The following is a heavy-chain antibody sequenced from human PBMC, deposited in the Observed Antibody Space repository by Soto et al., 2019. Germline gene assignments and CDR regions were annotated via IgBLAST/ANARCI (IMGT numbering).Heavy chain of an antibody. Sequence: GGSLRLSCEASRFTFRTYGMHWVRQAPGKGLEWVAIIWNDGSNEYYADSVKGRFTISRDNSKNTLYLQLRNLRAEDSAVYFCARDQTDSGGYSDSWGQGTLVTVSS. CDR2: IWNDGSNE. J-gene: IGHJ4*02. CDR1: RFTFRTYG. D-gene: IGHD3-22*01. CDR3: ARDQTDSGGYSDS. V-gene: IGHV3-33*01.